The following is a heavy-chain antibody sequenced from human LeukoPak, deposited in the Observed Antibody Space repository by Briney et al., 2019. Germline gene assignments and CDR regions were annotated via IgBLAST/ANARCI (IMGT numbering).Heavy chain of an antibody. CDR3: ARLWGSGSYYVDSWFDP. Sequence: GESLKISCKGSGYSFTSYWIGWVRQMPGKGLEWMGIIYPGDSDTRYSPSFQGQVTISADKSISTAYLQWSSLKASDTAMYYCARLWGSGSYYVDSWFDPWGQGTLVTVSS. CDR1: GYSFTSYW. J-gene: IGHJ5*02. D-gene: IGHD1-26*01. CDR2: IYPGDSDT. V-gene: IGHV5-51*01.